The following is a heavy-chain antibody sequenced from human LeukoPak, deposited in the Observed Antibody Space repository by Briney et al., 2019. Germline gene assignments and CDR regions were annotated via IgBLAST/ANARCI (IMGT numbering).Heavy chain of an antibody. Sequence: GGSLRLSCAASGFTFSSSAMSWVRQAPGKGLEYVSAISSNGGSTYYADSVKGRFTISRDNSKNTLYLQMSSLRAEDTAVYYCVKNIVPAAEGNYYGMDVWGQGTTVTVSS. CDR2: ISSNGGST. CDR1: GFTFSSSA. CDR3: VKNIVPAAEGNYYGMDV. V-gene: IGHV3-64D*06. J-gene: IGHJ6*02. D-gene: IGHD2-2*01.